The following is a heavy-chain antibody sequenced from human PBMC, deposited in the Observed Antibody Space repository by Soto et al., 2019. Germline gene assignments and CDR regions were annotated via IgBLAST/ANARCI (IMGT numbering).Heavy chain of an antibody. Sequence: SETLSLTCAVYGGSFSGYYWSWIRQPPGKGLEWIGEINHSGSTNYNPSLKSRVTISVDTSKNQFSLKLSSVTAADTAVYYCARWAVVAALKEYFDYWGQGTLVTVSS. V-gene: IGHV4-34*01. J-gene: IGHJ4*02. CDR1: GGSFSGYY. CDR2: INHSGST. CDR3: ARWAVVAALKEYFDY. D-gene: IGHD2-15*01.